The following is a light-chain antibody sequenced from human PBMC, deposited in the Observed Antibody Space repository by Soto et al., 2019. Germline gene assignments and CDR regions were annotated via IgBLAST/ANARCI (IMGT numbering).Light chain of an antibody. CDR3: APSDRYSCV. CDR2: LGGSGSY. Sequence: SSGHSSYIIAWHQQQPGKAPRYLMRLGGSGSYNKGSGVPDRFSGSSSGADRYLTISILQYEDDVYYYCAPSDRYSCVFGAVSEFTV. CDR1: SGHSSYI. J-gene: IGLJ1*01. V-gene: IGLV4-60*02.